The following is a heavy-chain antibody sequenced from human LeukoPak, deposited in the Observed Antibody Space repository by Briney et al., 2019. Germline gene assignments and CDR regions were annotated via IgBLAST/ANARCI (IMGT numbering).Heavy chain of an antibody. Sequence: GESLKISCKGSGYSFTSYWIGWVRQMPGKGLEWMGIIYPGDSDTRYSPSLQGQVTISADKSISTAYLQWSSLKASDTAMYYCARLFSDSSGYSLYYFDYWGQGTLVTVSS. J-gene: IGHJ4*02. V-gene: IGHV5-51*01. CDR2: IYPGDSDT. CDR3: ARLFSDSSGYSLYYFDY. D-gene: IGHD3-22*01. CDR1: GYSFTSYW.